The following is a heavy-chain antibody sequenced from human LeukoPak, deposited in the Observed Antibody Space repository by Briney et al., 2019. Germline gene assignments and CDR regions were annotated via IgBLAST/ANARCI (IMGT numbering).Heavy chain of an antibody. CDR3: ARDGYYDFWSGYYTPPVGWFDP. CDR1: GGSISSHY. V-gene: IGHV4-59*11. J-gene: IGHJ5*02. CDR2: IYYSGST. D-gene: IGHD3-3*01. Sequence: ASETLSLTCTVSGGSISSHYWSWIRQPPGKGLEWIGYIYYSGSTNYNPSLKSRVTIPVDTSKNQFSLKLSSVTAADTAVYYCARDGYYDFWSGYYTPPVGWFDPWGQGTLVTVSS.